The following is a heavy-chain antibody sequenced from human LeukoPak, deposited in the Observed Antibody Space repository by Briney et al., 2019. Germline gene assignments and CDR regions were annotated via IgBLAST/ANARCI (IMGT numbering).Heavy chain of an antibody. J-gene: IGHJ4*02. CDR3: AARTGREMATKTPLFV. Sequence: GASVKVSCKASGYTFTGYYMHWVRQAPGQGLEWMGWINPNSGGTNYAQKFQGRVTMTRDTSISTAYMELSSLRSEDTAVYYCAARTGREMATKTPLFVWGQGTLVTVSS. D-gene: IGHD5-24*01. CDR2: INPNSGGT. V-gene: IGHV1-2*02. CDR1: GYTFTGYY.